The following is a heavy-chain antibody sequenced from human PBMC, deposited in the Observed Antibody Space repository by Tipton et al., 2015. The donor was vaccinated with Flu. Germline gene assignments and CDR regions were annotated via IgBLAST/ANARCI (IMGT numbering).Heavy chain of an antibody. J-gene: IGHJ6*02. CDR2: INESGRT. D-gene: IGHD3-16*01. V-gene: IGHV4-4*02. CDR1: GGSIRGTNW. CDR3: ARGVMSGRLYYGMDV. Sequence: SLRLSCAVSGGSIRGTNWWSWVRQTPGKGLEWIGEINESGRTKYNPSLKSRVTISRDTSKNQFSLIMTSVSAADTAVYYCARGVMSGRLYYGMDVWGQGTAVTVSS.